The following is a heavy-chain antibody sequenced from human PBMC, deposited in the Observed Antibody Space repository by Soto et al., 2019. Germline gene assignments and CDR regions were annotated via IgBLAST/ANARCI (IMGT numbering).Heavy chain of an antibody. D-gene: IGHD3-10*01. CDR2: IYYSGST. CDR1: GGSISSGGYY. CDR3: ARDGGAEGSGSYYKGDAFDI. J-gene: IGHJ3*02. V-gene: IGHV4-31*03. Sequence: SETLSLTCTVSGGSISSGGYYWIWIRQHPGKGLEGIGYIYYSGSTYYNPSLKSRVTISVDTSKNQFSLKLSSVTAADTAVYYCARDGGAEGSGSYYKGDAFDIWGQGTMVTVSS.